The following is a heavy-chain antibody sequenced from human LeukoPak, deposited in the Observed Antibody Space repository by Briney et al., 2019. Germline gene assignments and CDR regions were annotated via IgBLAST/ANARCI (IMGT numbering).Heavy chain of an antibody. V-gene: IGHV3-30*18. J-gene: IGHJ4*02. D-gene: IGHD1-1*01. Sequence: GGSLRLSCEASGFTFSSSDMRWVRQAPGKGLEWVAVISYDATNKYYADSVKGRFTLSRDNSKNTLYLQTNTLRDEDTAVYYCANASSNDFYSVEYWRQGTLVTVSS. CDR2: ISYDATNK. CDR1: GFTFSSSD. CDR3: ANASSNDFYSVEY.